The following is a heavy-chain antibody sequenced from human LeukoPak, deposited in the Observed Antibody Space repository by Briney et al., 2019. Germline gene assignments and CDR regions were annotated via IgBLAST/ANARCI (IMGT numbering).Heavy chain of an antibody. CDR2: INHSGST. V-gene: IGHV4-34*01. Sequence: SETLSLTCAVYGGSFSGYYWSWIRQPPGKGLEWIGEINHSGSTNYNPSLKSRVTISVDTSKNQFSLKLSSVTAADTAVYYCARGLSMTLARPRRYDYWGQGTLVTVSS. J-gene: IGHJ4*02. CDR1: GGSFSGYY. CDR3: ARGLSMTLARPRRYDY. D-gene: IGHD6-6*01.